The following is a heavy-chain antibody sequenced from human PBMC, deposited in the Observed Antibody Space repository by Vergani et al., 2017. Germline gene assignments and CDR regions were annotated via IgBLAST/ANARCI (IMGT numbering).Heavy chain of an antibody. D-gene: IGHD2-2*01. CDR3: ASLRLPVPDQYYYMDV. J-gene: IGHJ6*03. Sequence: QEQLVESGGGVVQPGRSLRVSCAASGFTFISYVMYWVRQAPGKGLEWVAVIWSDGNKKYYADSVKGRFTISRDNSKNTLYLQMNSLRAEDTAVYYCASLRLPVPDQYYYMDVWGEGTTVTVSS. CDR1: GFTFISYV. V-gene: IGHV3-33*01. CDR2: IWSDGNKK.